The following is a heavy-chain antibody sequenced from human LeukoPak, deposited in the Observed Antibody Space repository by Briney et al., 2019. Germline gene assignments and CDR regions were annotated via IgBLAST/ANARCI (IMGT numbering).Heavy chain of an antibody. CDR2: IYPGDSDT. V-gene: IGHV5-51*01. J-gene: IGHJ4*02. D-gene: IGHD1-26*01. CDR1: GYSFTSYW. Sequence: GESLQISCQGSGYSFTSYWIGWVRQLPGKGLEWMGIIYPGDSDTRYSPSFQGQVTISADKSISTAYLQWSSLKASDTAMYYCARLGGDSGSYCDYWGQGTLVTVSS. CDR3: ARLGGDSGSYCDY.